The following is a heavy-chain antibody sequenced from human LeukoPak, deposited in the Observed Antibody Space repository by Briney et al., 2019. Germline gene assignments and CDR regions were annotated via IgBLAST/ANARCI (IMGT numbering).Heavy chain of an antibody. J-gene: IGHJ4*02. V-gene: IGHV3-30-3*01. D-gene: IGHD1-26*01. CDR3: AREDSGHSRSGELDY. CDR2: ISYDGSNK. CDR1: GFTFSSYA. Sequence: PGRSLRLSCAASGFTFSSYAMHWVRQAPGKGLEWVAVISYDGSNKYYADSVKGRFTISRDNSKNTLYLQMNSLRAEDTAVYYCAREDSGHSRSGELDYWGQGTLVTVSS.